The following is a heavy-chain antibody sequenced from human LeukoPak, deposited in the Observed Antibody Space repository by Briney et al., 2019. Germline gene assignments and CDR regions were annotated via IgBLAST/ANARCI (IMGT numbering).Heavy chain of an antibody. CDR2: ISYDGSNK. CDR1: GFTFSSYG. J-gene: IGHJ4*02. CDR3: AKDLSPIAVAGSDGFDY. V-gene: IGHV3-30*18. Sequence: PGRSLRLSCAASGFTFSSYGMHWVRQAPGKGLEWVAVISYDGSNKYYADSVKGRFTISRDNSKNTLYLQMNSLRAEDTAVYYCAKDLSPIAVAGSDGFDYWGQGTLVTISS. D-gene: IGHD6-19*01.